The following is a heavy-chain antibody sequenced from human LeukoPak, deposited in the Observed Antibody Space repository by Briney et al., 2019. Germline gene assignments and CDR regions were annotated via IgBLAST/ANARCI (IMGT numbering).Heavy chain of an antibody. CDR1: GFTFSSYS. J-gene: IGHJ4*02. CDR3: AKKLLKYYQFWSGYRTSLFGFDY. Sequence: GGSLRLSCAASGFTFSSYSMNWVRQAPGKGLEWVSSITSSSTYIHYADSVKGRFTISRDNSKNTLYLQMNSLRAEDTAVYYCAKKLLKYYQFWSGYRTSLFGFDYWGQGTLVTVSS. V-gene: IGHV3-21*04. CDR2: ITSSSTYI. D-gene: IGHD3-3*01.